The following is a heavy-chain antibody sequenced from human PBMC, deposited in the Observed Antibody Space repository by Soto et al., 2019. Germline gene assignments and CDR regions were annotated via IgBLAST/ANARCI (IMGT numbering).Heavy chain of an antibody. CDR1: GGTFSSYA. J-gene: IGHJ4*02. Sequence: QVQLVQSGAEVKKPGSSVKVSCKASGGTFSSYAISWERQAPGQGLEWMGGIIPIFGTANYAQKFQGRVTITADESTSTAYMELSSLRSEDTAVYYCARDKGGSSSWYSPHFDYWGQGTLVTVSS. CDR3: ARDKGGSSSWYSPHFDY. CDR2: IIPIFGTA. D-gene: IGHD6-13*01. V-gene: IGHV1-69*01.